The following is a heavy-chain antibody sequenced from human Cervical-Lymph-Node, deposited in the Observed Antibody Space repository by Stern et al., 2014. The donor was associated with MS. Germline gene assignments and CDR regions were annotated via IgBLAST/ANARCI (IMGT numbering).Heavy chain of an antibody. CDR1: GGAFSTYA. D-gene: IGHD4-17*01. J-gene: IGHJ6*02. V-gene: IGHV1-69*12. CDR3: ASPTSVTVGAMDA. Sequence: QDQLVQSGAEVKKPGSSVKVSCKASGGAFSTYAINWVRQAPGQGLEWMGGILPIFGTANHAQKFQGRVSITADDATSTAYMELSSLRSEDTAMYYCASPTSVTVGAMDAWGQGTAVTVSS. CDR2: ILPIFGTA.